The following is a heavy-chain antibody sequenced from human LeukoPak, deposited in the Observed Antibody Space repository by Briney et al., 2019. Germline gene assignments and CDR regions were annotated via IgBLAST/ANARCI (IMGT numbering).Heavy chain of an antibody. J-gene: IGHJ4*02. V-gene: IGHV3-30*18. CDR2: ISYDGSNK. CDR3: AKVMGRRLLWFGDGNYFDY. Sequence: GGPLRLSCAASGFTFSSYGMHWVRQAPGKGLEWVAVISYDGSNKYYSDSVRGRFTISRDNSKNTLYLQMNSLRAEDTAVYYCAKVMGRRLLWFGDGNYFDYWGQGTLVTVSS. CDR1: GFTFSSYG. D-gene: IGHD3-10*01.